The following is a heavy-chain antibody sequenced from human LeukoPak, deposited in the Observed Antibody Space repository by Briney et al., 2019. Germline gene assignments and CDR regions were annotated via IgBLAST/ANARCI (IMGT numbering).Heavy chain of an antibody. CDR2: VSGSGGTT. D-gene: IGHD2-15*01. CDR3: AKDLAEAATSYGMDV. CDR1: GFIFRSFA. Sequence: GGSLRLSCAATGFIFRSFAMSWVRQVPGKGLEWVSAVSGSGGTTYYAGSVKGRFTISRDNSKNTVYLQINNLRTEDTATYYCAKDLAEAATSYGMDVWATGPRSPSR. J-gene: IGHJ6*02. V-gene: IGHV3-23*01.